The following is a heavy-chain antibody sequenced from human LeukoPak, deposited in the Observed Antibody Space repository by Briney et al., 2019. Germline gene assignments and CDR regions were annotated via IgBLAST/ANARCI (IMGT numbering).Heavy chain of an antibody. CDR3: ARGGGGNNWFDP. CDR2: INPGGGST. CDR1: GYTFTSYY. J-gene: IGHJ5*02. Sequence: GASVKVSCKASGYTFTSYYMHWVRQAPGQGLEWMGIINPGGGSTSYAQKFQGRVTMTRDMSTSTVYMELSSLRSEDTAVYYCARGGGGNNWFDPWGQGTLVTVSS. D-gene: IGHD2-15*01. V-gene: IGHV1-46*01.